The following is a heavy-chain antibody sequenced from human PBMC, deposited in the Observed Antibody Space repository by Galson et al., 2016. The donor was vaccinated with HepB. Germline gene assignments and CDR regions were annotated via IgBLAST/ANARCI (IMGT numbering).Heavy chain of an antibody. CDR2: ISISGNDI. V-gene: IGHV3-11*01. Sequence: SLRLSCAASGSTLSDFYMSWIRQAPGKGLEWVSYISISGNDIDYADSVKGRFTISRDKAKNSLYLQMNSLRAEDTAVYFCARDIGRNWFDPWGQGTLVTVSS. CDR1: GSTLSDFY. J-gene: IGHJ5*02. D-gene: IGHD1-26*01. CDR3: ARDIGRNWFDP.